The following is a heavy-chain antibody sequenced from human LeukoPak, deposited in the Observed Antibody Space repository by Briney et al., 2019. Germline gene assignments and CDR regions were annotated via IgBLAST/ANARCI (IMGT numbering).Heavy chain of an antibody. V-gene: IGHV3-30*18. Sequence: GGSLRLPCAASGFTFSSYGIHWVRQAPGKGLEGVAVISYVGDDQFYAESVKGRFTISRDNSEKTVFLQMNSLRGEDTAVYYCAKDRSSGPHYYYGMDVWGQGTTVIVSS. D-gene: IGHD6-25*01. CDR1: GFTFSSYG. CDR2: ISYVGDDQ. J-gene: IGHJ6*02. CDR3: AKDRSSGPHYYYGMDV.